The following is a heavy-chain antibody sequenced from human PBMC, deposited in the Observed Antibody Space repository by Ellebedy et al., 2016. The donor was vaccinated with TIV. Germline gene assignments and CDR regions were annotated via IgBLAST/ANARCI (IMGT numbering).Heavy chain of an antibody. J-gene: IGHJ4*02. V-gene: IGHV3-23*01. CDR3: AKEKDHTKPYDY. D-gene: IGHD2-15*01. CDR2: ISGSSGST. Sequence: GGSLRLXXAASGFTFSNYAMSWVRQAPGKGLEWVSTISGSSGSTYYADSVKGRFTISRDNSKNTVDLQMNSLRAEDTVVYYCAKEKDHTKPYDYWGQGTLVTVSS. CDR1: GFTFSNYA.